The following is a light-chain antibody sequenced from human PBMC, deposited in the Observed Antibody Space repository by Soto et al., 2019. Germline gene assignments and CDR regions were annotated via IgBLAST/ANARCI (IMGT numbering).Light chain of an antibody. CDR2: SNN. CDR1: SSNVGGNT. CDR3: AAWDDSLNGVV. V-gene: IGLV1-44*01. J-gene: IGLJ2*01. Sequence: QSVLTQPPSASGTPGQRVTISCSGSSSNVGGNTVNWYQQLPGTAPKLLIYSNNQRPSGVPDRFSGSKSGTSASLAISGPQSEDEADYYCAAWDDSLNGVVFGGGTKLTVL.